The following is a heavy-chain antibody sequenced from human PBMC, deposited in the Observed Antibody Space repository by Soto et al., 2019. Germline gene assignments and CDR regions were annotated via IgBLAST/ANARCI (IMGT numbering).Heavy chain of an antibody. Sequence: GGSLRLSCAASGFTVSSNYMSWVRQAPGKGLEWVSVIYSGGSTYYADSVKGRFTISRDNSKNTLYLQMNSLRAEDTAVYYWARGGVRGYSSGWYESYFDYWGQGTLVTVSS. J-gene: IGHJ4*02. D-gene: IGHD6-19*01. CDR3: ARGGVRGYSSGWYESYFDY. V-gene: IGHV3-66*01. CDR1: GFTVSSNY. CDR2: IYSGGST.